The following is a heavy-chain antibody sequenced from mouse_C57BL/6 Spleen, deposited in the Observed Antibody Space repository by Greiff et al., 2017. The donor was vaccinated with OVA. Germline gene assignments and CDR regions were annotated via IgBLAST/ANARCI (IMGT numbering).Heavy chain of an antibody. CDR1: GYTFTSYW. D-gene: IGHD4-1*01. CDR2: INPSNGGT. Sequence: QVQLKQPGTELVKPGASVKLSCKASGYTFTSYWMHWVKQRPGQGLEWIGNINPSNGGTNYNEKFKSKATLTVDKSSSTAYMQLSSLTSEYSAVYYCAREEKLGRGWFAYWGQGTLVTVSA. V-gene: IGHV1-53*01. CDR3: AREEKLGRGWFAY. J-gene: IGHJ3*01.